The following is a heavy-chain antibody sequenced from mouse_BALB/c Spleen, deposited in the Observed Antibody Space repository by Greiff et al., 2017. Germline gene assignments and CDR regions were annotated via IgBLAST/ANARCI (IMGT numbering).Heavy chain of an antibody. CDR1: GFNIKDTY. Sequence: EVHLVESGAELVKPGASVKLSCTASGFNIKDTYMHWVKQRPEQGLEWIGRIDPANGNTKYDPKFQGKATITADTSSNTAYLQLSSLTSEDTAVYYCASSSYAMDYWGQGTSVTVSA. V-gene: IGHV14-3*02. CDR2: IDPANGNT. CDR3: ASSSYAMDY. D-gene: IGHD1-3*01. J-gene: IGHJ4*01.